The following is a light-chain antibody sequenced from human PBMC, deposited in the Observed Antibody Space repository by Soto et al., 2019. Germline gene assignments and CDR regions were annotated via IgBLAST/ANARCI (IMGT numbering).Light chain of an antibody. V-gene: IGKV1-5*01. CDR1: QSIGSW. Sequence: DIQMTQSPSTLSASVGDRVTITCRASQSIGSWLAWYQQKPGKAPKLLIYDASSLESGVPSRFSGSGSGTEFTLTISSLQPDDFATYYCQQCNSYWTFGQGTKVDIK. CDR3: QQCNSYWT. J-gene: IGKJ1*01. CDR2: DAS.